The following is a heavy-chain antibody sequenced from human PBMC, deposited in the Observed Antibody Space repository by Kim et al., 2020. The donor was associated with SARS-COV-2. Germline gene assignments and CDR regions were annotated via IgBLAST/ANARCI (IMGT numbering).Heavy chain of an antibody. CDR3: ARVLFGSGNRWFDP. Sequence: YSQEFQDRVTLTMDKSAGTAYMELSSLRSEDTAIYYCARVLFGSGNRWFDPWGQGTLVTVSS. J-gene: IGHJ5*02. V-gene: IGHV1-3*01. D-gene: IGHD3-10*01.